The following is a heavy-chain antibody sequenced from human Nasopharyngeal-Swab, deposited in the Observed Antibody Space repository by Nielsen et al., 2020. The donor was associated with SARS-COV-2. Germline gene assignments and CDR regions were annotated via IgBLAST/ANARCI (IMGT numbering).Heavy chain of an antibody. Sequence: GGSLRLSCAASGFTFSSYGMHWVRQAPGKGLEWVAVIWYDGSNKYYADSVKGRFTISRDNSKNTLYLQMNSLRAEDTAVYYCASPVFGVVSDAFDLWGQGTMVTVSS. CDR1: GFTFSSYG. D-gene: IGHD3-3*01. V-gene: IGHV3-33*01. CDR2: IWYDGSNK. CDR3: ASPVFGVVSDAFDL. J-gene: IGHJ3*01.